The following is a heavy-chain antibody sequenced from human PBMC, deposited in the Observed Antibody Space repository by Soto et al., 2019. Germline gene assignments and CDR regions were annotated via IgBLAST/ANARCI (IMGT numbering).Heavy chain of an antibody. D-gene: IGHD2-2*01. CDR1: GGSVSSNRAA. CDR3: ARVVVVPAAHRNYYYYMDV. CDR2: TYYRSKWYN. V-gene: IGHV6-1*01. J-gene: IGHJ6*03. Sequence: PSQTLSVTCAISGGSVSSNRAAWNWIRQSPSRGLEWLGRTYYRSKWYNDYAVSVKSRITINPDTSKNQFSLQLNSVTPEDTAVYYCARVVVVPAAHRNYYYYMDVWGKGTTVTVSS.